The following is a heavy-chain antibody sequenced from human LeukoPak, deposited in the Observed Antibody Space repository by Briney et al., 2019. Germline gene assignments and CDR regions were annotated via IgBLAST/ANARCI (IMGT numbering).Heavy chain of an antibody. CDR3: ARGRFLEEDNWFDP. J-gene: IGHJ5*02. D-gene: IGHD3-3*01. Sequence: ASVKVSCKASGYTFTSYDINWVRQATGQGLEWMGWMNPNSGNTGYAQKFQGRVTITRNTSISTAYMELSSLRSEDTAVYYCARGRFLEEDNWFDPWGQGTLVTVSS. V-gene: IGHV1-8*03. CDR2: MNPNSGNT. CDR1: GYTFTSYD.